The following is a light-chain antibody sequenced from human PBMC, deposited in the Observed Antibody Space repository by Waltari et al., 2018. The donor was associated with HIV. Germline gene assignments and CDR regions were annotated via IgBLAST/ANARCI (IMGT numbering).Light chain of an antibody. CDR1: QSVPSDS. CDR2: GAS. CDR3: QQYGSSRPLT. J-gene: IGKJ4*01. Sequence: EIVLTQSPGTLSLSPGDRATLSCRASQSVPSDSLGWYQQKPGQPPSLLIYGASRRATGIPDRFSGSGSGTDFTLTISRLEPEDFAVFYCQQYGSSRPLTFGAGTKVEIK. V-gene: IGKV3-20*01.